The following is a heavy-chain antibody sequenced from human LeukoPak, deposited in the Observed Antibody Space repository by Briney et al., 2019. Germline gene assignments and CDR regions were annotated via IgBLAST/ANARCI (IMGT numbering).Heavy chain of an antibody. CDR2: TYYRSKWYN. J-gene: IGHJ4*02. CDR1: GDSVSSNSAA. CDR3: ARDYFPYDFLLDY. Sequence: SQTLSLTCAISGDSVSSNSAAWNWIRQSPSGGLEWLGRTYYRSKWYNDYAVSVKSRITINPDTSKNQFSLQLNSVTPEDTAVYYCARDYFPYDFLLDYWGQGTLVTVSS. D-gene: IGHD3-3*01. V-gene: IGHV6-1*01.